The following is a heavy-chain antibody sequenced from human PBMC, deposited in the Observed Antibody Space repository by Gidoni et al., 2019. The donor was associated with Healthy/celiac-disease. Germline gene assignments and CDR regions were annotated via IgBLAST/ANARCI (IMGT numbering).Heavy chain of an antibody. Sequence: EVQLVASGGGLVQPGGSLRLSCAASGFTLSAISGSGGSTYYADSVKGRFTISRDNSKNTLYLQMNSLRAEDTAVYYCAPAARPYYYYGMDVWGQGTTVTVSS. V-gene: IGHV3-23*04. CDR1: GFTL. D-gene: IGHD2-2*01. J-gene: IGHJ6*02. CDR2: ISGSGGST. CDR3: APAARPYYYYGMDV.